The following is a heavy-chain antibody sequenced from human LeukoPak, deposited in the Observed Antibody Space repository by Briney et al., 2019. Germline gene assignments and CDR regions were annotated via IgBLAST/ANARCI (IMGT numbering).Heavy chain of an antibody. V-gene: IGHV3-49*04. CDR2: TRTRAYGGTT. CDR1: GFTFGDYA. Sequence: GGSLRLSCTTSGFTFGDYAMSWVRQAPGKGLEWVGFTRTRAYGGTTEYAASVKGRFTISRDESKSLAYLQMNSLKTEDTAVYYCTRDGFGTVATGRYFDNWGQGTLVTVSS. CDR3: TRDGFGTVATGRYFDN. D-gene: IGHD1-26*01. J-gene: IGHJ4*02.